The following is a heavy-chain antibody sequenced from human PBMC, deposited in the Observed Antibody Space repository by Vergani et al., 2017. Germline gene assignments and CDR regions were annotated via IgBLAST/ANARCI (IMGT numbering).Heavy chain of an antibody. CDR1: GFTFSSYA. Sequence: QVQLVGSGGGVVQPGRSLRLSCAASGFTFSSYAMHWVRQAPGKGLEWVAVISYDGSNKYYADSVKGRFTISRDNSKNTLYLQMNSLRAEDTAVYYCARDRWYSSSFDIWGQGTMVTVSS. CDR2: ISYDGSNK. D-gene: IGHD6-13*01. CDR3: ARDRWYSSSFDI. V-gene: IGHV3-30*04. J-gene: IGHJ3*02.